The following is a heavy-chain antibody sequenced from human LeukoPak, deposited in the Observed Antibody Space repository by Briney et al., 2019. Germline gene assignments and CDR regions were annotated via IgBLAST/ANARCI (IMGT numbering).Heavy chain of an antibody. V-gene: IGHV3-23*01. CDR1: GFTFSSYA. CDR3: AKIRGRDDWYYFDY. D-gene: IGHD5-24*01. CDR2: ISGSGVST. Sequence: AGGSLRLSCAASGFTFSSYAMSWVRQAPGKGLEWVSGISGSGVSTYYVDPVKGRFTISRDNSKNTFYLQMNSLRAEDMAVYYCAKIRGRDDWYYFDYWGQGTLDTVSS. J-gene: IGHJ4*02.